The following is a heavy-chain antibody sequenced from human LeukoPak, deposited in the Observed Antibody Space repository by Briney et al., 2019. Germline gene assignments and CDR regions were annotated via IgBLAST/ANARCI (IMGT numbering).Heavy chain of an antibody. V-gene: IGHV3-23*01. Sequence: PGGSLRLFCAASGFTFSNYAMSWARQAPGKGLEWVSAILESGSSTYYADSVKGRFTISRDNSKNTLYLQMNSLRAKDTAVYYCAKRSPRDYYYNMDVWGQGTTVTVSS. CDR1: GFTFSNYA. CDR3: AKRSPRDYYYNMDV. J-gene: IGHJ6*02. CDR2: ILESGSST.